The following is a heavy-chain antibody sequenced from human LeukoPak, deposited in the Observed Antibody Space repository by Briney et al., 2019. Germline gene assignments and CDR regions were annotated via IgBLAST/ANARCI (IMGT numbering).Heavy chain of an antibody. D-gene: IGHD3-3*01. V-gene: IGHV4-38-2*02. Sequence: SETLSLTCTVSGYSISTGYYWDWIRQPPGKGLEWIGTFYHGGSTYYNPSLKSRVTISVDTSKNQFSLNLTSVTATDTAVYYCARIGAVSAHFFDYWGQGTLVTVSS. CDR1: GYSISTGYY. J-gene: IGHJ4*02. CDR2: FYHGGST. CDR3: ARIGAVSAHFFDY.